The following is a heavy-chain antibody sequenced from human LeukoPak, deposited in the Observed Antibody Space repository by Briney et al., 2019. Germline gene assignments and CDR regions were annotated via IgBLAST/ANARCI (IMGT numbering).Heavy chain of an antibody. CDR1: GGSFSGYY. CDR3: ARGRGKYYRSGSYYFDY. CDR2: INHSGST. V-gene: IGHV4-34*01. Sequence: PSETLSLTCAVYGGSFSGYYWSWIRQPPGKGLEWIGEINHSGSTNYNPSLKSRVTISVDTSKNQFSLKLSSVTAADTAVYYCARGRGKYYRSGSYYFDYWGQGTLVTVSS. D-gene: IGHD3-10*01. J-gene: IGHJ4*02.